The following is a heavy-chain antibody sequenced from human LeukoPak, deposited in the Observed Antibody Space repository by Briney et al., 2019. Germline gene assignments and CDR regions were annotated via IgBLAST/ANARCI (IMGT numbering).Heavy chain of an antibody. V-gene: IGHV1-69*13. CDR1: GGTFSSYA. Sequence: SVKVSCKASGGTFSSYAISWVRQAPGQGLEWMGGIIPIFGTANYAQKFQGRVTITADESTSTAYMELSSLRSEDTAVYYCAREGGIIGYSYGRFDYWGQGTLVTVSS. J-gene: IGHJ4*02. CDR2: IIPIFGTA. CDR3: AREGGIIGYSYGRFDY. D-gene: IGHD5-18*01.